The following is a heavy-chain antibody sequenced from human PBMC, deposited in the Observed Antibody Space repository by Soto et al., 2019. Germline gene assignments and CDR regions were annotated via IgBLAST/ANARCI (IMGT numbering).Heavy chain of an antibody. CDR1: GYTFTSYD. CDR3: ARDIKDYYDSSGQHYYYGMDV. J-gene: IGHJ6*02. V-gene: IGHV1-8*01. Sequence: GASVKVSCKASGYTFTSYDINWVRQATGQGLEWMGWMNPNSGNTGYAQKFQGRVTMTRNTSISTAYMELSSLRSEDTAVYYCARDIKDYYDSSGQHYYYGMDVWGQGTTVTVSS. D-gene: IGHD3-22*01. CDR2: MNPNSGNT.